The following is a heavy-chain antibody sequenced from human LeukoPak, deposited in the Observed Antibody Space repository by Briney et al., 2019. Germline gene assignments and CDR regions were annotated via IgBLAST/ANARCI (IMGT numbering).Heavy chain of an antibody. V-gene: IGHV1-18*01. CDR2: ISAYNGNT. D-gene: IGHD3-22*01. Sequence: ASVKVSCKASGYTFTSYGISWVRQAPGQGLEWMGWISAYNGNTNYAQKLQGRVTMTTDTSTSTAYMELRSLRSDDTAVYYCARSDYYYDSSGYYYGDFDYWGQGTLVTVSS. J-gene: IGHJ4*02. CDR3: ARSDYYYDSSGYYYGDFDY. CDR1: GYTFTSYG.